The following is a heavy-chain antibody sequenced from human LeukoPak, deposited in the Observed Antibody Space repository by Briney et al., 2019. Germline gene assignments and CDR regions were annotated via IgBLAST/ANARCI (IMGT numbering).Heavy chain of an antibody. CDR3: ARGLSSGWRRNYYYYYMDV. CDR2: INTNTGNP. D-gene: IGHD6-19*01. CDR1: GYTFTSYA. V-gene: IGHV7-4-1*02. J-gene: IGHJ6*03. Sequence: ASVKVSCKASGYTFTSYAMNWVRQAPGQGLEWMGWINTNTGNPTYAQGFTGRFVFSLDTSVSTAYLQISSLKAEDTAVYYCARGLSSGWRRNYYYYYMDVWGKGTTVTVSS.